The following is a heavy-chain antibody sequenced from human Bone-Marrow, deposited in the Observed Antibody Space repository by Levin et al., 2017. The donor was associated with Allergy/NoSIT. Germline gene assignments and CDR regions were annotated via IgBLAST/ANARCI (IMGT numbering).Heavy chain of an antibody. CDR2: ISWDGGST. D-gene: IGHD6-13*01. J-gene: IGHJ6*02. CDR3: AKDIFRRYSSSWYRFKYYYYGMDV. CDR1: GFTFDDYT. Sequence: GGSLRLSCAASGFTFDDYTMHWVRQAPGKGLEWVSLISWDGGSTYYADSVKGRFTISRDNSKNSLYLQMNSLRTEDTALYYCAKDIFRRYSSSWYRFKYYYYGMDVWGQGTTVTVSS. V-gene: IGHV3-43*01.